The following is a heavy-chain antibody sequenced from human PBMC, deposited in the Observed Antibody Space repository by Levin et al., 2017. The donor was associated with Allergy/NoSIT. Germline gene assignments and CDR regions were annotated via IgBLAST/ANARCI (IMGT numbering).Heavy chain of an antibody. V-gene: IGHV2-70*04. D-gene: IGHD6-19*01. CDR1: GFSLTTSGMR. CDR2: IDWDNDK. Sequence: GSGPTLVKPTQTLTLTCTFSGFSLTTSGMRVNWVRQTPGKALEWLARIDWDNDKYYSTSLKTRLTISKDTSKNQVVLTMTNMDPVDTATYYCARMRVDASGLLEYWGQGILVTVSS. CDR3: ARMRVDASGLLEY. J-gene: IGHJ4*02.